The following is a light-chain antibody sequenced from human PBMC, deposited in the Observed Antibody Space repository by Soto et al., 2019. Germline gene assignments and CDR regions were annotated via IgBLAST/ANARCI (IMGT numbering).Light chain of an antibody. V-gene: IGKV1-39*01. Sequence: DIQMTQSPSSLSASVGDRFTITCRASQSISSYLTWYQHRPGKAPKLLIYAASSLQSGVPSRFSGSGSASGTDFTLTISSLQPDDFATYYCQQSYTTSLTFGGGTKVEIK. CDR3: QQSYTTSLT. CDR2: AAS. CDR1: QSISSY. J-gene: IGKJ4*01.